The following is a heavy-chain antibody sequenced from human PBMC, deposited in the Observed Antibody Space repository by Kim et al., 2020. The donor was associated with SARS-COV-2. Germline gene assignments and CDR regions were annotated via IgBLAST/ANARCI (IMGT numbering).Heavy chain of an antibody. D-gene: IGHD2-21*02. CDR1: GDSIRSGGFY. CDR3: ARGVVVVTAIRFDP. V-gene: IGHV4-31*03. Sequence: SETLSLTCTISGDSIRSGGFYWSWLRQHPGKGLEWIGYIYYSGSTYYNPSLKDRLTMSVDTSKNQFSLSLTSVTAADTAIYYCARGVVVVTAIRFDPWGQGSLVTVP. CDR2: IYYSGST. J-gene: IGHJ5*02.